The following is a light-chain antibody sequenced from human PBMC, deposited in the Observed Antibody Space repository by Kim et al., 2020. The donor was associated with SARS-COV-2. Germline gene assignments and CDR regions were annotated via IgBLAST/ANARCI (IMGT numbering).Light chain of an antibody. CDR1: STSIGAGHS. CDR2: DND. V-gene: IGLV1-40*01. J-gene: IGLJ2*01. CDR3: QSYDTSGTTAV. Sequence: VTISCAAGSTSIGAGHSVHWYKQLPGATPQHLIFDNDSQPPGVPSRFSGAKSGTSASLAIIGLQVEDEASDYCQSYDTSGTTAVFGGGTQLTVL.